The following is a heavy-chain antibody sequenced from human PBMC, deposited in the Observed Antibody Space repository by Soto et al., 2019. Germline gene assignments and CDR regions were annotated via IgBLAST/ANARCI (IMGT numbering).Heavy chain of an antibody. D-gene: IGHD3-9*01. Sequence: ASVKVSCKASGYTFTGYYMHWVRQAPGQGLEWMGWINAGNGNTKYSQKFQGRVTITRDTSASTAYMELSSLRSEDTAVYYCARVTGYYYVDYWGQGTLVTVSS. CDR3: ARVTGYYYVDY. CDR1: GYTFTGYY. CDR2: INAGNGNT. J-gene: IGHJ4*02. V-gene: IGHV1-3*01.